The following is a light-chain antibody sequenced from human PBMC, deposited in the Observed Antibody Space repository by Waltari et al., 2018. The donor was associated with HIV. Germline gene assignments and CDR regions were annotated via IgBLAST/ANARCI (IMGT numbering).Light chain of an antibody. CDR1: QSLRSDQ. Sequence: EIVLTQSPGTLSLSPGERATLSCRASQSLRSDQLAWYQHKPGQAPSLLIYSTSSRATGIPDRFSASGSGTDFTLTVSRLDPEDFAVYYCQQYAGSPPYTFGQGTKLEIK. CDR2: STS. V-gene: IGKV3-20*01. CDR3: QQYAGSPPYT. J-gene: IGKJ2*01.